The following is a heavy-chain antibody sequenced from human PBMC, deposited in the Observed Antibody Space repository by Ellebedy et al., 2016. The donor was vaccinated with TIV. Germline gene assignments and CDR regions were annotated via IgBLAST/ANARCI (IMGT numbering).Heavy chain of an antibody. CDR1: GFIFGDYA. V-gene: IGHV3-9*01. CDR3: AKDDGTSYPPSFDY. D-gene: IGHD3-10*01. CDR2: ISRNSDSI. Sequence: PGGSLRLSCAASGFIFGDYAMHWVRQAPGKGLEWVSGISRNSDSIGYADSVKGRFTISRDNAQNSLYLQMNSLRAEDTAFYYCAKDDGTSYPPSFDYWGQGTLVTVSS. J-gene: IGHJ4*02.